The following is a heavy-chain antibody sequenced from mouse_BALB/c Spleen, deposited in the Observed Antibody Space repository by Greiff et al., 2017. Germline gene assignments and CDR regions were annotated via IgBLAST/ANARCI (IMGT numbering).Heavy chain of an antibody. Sequence: EVQLQQSGAELVKPGASVKLSCTASGFNIKDTYMHWVKQRPEQGLEWIGRIDPANGNTKYDPKFQGKATITADTSSNTAYLQLSSLTSEDTAVYYCAGGYDGGDAMDYWGQGTSVTVSS. D-gene: IGHD2-2*01. CDR3: AGGYDGGDAMDY. J-gene: IGHJ4*01. CDR1: GFNIKDTY. CDR2: IDPANGNT. V-gene: IGHV14-3*02.